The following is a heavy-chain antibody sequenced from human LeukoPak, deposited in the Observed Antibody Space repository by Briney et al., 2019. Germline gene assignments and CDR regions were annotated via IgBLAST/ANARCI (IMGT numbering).Heavy chain of an antibody. Sequence: PGGSLRLSCAASGFTFSSYAMHWVRQAPGKGLEWVAVISYDGSNKHYADSVKGRFTISRDNSKNTLYLQMNSLRAEDTAVYYCASPFPSIAVAGSDYWGQGTLVTVSS. D-gene: IGHD6-19*01. V-gene: IGHV3-30-3*01. J-gene: IGHJ4*02. CDR3: ASPFPSIAVAGSDY. CDR1: GFTFSSYA. CDR2: ISYDGSNK.